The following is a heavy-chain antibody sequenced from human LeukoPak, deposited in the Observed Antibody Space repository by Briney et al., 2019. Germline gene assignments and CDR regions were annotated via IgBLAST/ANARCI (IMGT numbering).Heavy chain of an antibody. D-gene: IGHD2-8*01. CDR2: IYYSGST. V-gene: IGHV4-39*01. CDR1: GGSISSSSYY. CDR3: ARLQSSVWIYMDV. J-gene: IGHJ6*03. Sequence: SENLSLTCTVSGGSISSSSYYWGWIRQPPGKGLEWIGSIYYSGSTYYNPSLKSRVTISVDTSKNQSSLKLSSVTAADTAVYYCARLQSSVWIYMDVWGKGTTVTVSS.